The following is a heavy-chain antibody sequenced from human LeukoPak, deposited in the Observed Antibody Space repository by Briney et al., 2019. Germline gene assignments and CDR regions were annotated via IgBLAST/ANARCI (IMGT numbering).Heavy chain of an antibody. D-gene: IGHD3-22*01. Sequence: TGGSLRLSCAASGFTFSSYGMHWVRQAPGKGLEWVAVIWYDGSNKYYADSVKGRFTISRDNSKNTLYLQMNSLRAEDTAVYYCAKDFYDSSGSRYDYWGQGTLVTVSS. CDR3: AKDFYDSSGSRYDY. V-gene: IGHV3-33*06. CDR2: IWYDGSNK. CDR1: GFTFSSYG. J-gene: IGHJ4*02.